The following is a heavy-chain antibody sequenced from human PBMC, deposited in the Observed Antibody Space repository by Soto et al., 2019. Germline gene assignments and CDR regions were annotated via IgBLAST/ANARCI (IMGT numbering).Heavy chain of an antibody. CDR3: ARVDYYDSSGYF. CDR1: GYTFTVYY. CDR2: INPNSGGT. J-gene: IGHJ4*02. V-gene: IGHV1-2*02. Sequence: SVKVSCKASGYTFTVYYMHCVRQSPGQGLEWMGWINPNSGGTNYAQKFQGRVTMTRDTSISTAYMELSRLRSDDTAVYYCARVDYYDSSGYFWGQGTLVTVSS. D-gene: IGHD3-22*01.